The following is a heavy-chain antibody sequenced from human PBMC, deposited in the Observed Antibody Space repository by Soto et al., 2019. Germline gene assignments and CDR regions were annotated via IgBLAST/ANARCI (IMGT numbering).Heavy chain of an antibody. CDR1: EFTFCNFG. V-gene: IGHV3-33*01. CDR2: IYYDGSNE. CDR3: ARVDVVVAADAFDI. Sequence: QVQLVESGGGVVQPGRSLRLSCAASEFTFCNFGMHWVRQAPGKGLEWVAVIYYDGSNEYYADSVKGRFTISRDNSKNTLYLQMNSLRAEDTAVYYCARVDVVVAADAFDIWGQGTMVTVSS. J-gene: IGHJ3*02. D-gene: IGHD2-15*01.